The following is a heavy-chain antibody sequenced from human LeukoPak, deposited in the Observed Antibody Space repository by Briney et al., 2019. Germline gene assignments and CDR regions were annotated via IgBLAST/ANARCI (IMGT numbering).Heavy chain of an antibody. D-gene: IGHD3-10*02. CDR3: AELGITMIGGV. CDR1: GLTFSTYT. V-gene: IGHV3-21*01. J-gene: IGHJ6*04. Sequence: GRSLRLSCAVSGLTFSTYTMNWVRQAPGKGLEWVSSISSRSSYIYYTDSVKGRFTISRDNAKNSLYLQMNSLRAEDTAVYYCAELGITMIGGVWGKGTTVTISS. CDR2: ISSRSSYI.